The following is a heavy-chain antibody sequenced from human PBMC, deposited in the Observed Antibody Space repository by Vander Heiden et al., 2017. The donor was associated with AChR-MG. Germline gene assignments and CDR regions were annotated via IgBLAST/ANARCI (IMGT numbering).Heavy chain of an antibody. V-gene: IGHV3-21*01. CDR1: GFTFSSYS. J-gene: IGHJ3*02. Sequence: EVQLVESGGGLVKHGGSLRLSCAASGFTFSSYSMNWVRRAPGKGLEWVSSISSSSSYIYYADSVKGRFTISRDNAKNSLYLQMNSLRAEDTAVYYCARDRGYCSGGSCYLDAFDIWGQGTMVTVSS. CDR2: ISSSSSYI. CDR3: ARDRGYCSGGSCYLDAFDI. D-gene: IGHD2-15*01.